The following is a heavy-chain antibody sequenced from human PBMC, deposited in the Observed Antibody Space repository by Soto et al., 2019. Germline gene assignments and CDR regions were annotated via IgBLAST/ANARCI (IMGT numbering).Heavy chain of an antibody. CDR3: GLGSVTTFNYYYGMDV. Sequence: GESLKISCKGSGCSFTSYWIGWVRQMPGKGLEWMGIIYPGDSDTRYSPSFQGQVTISADKSISTAYLQWSSLKASDTAMYYCGLGSVTTFNYYYGMDVWGQGTTVTVSS. D-gene: IGHD4-4*01. J-gene: IGHJ6*02. CDR2: IYPGDSDT. V-gene: IGHV5-51*01. CDR1: GCSFTSYW.